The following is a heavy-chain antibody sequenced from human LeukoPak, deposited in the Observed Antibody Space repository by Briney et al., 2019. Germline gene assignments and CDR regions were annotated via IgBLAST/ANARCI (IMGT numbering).Heavy chain of an antibody. D-gene: IGHD6-6*01. V-gene: IGHV3-48*03. CDR3: AREGSSYGFDN. CDR2: INCSGDNT. CDR1: GFTFRSYE. Sequence: GGSLRLSCAASGFTFRSYEMNWVRQAPGKGLEWVSYINCSGDNTHYPDSVRGRFTIYRNSAKNSLYLQMNNLRADDTALYYCAREGSSYGFDNWGRGTLVTDSS. J-gene: IGHJ4*02.